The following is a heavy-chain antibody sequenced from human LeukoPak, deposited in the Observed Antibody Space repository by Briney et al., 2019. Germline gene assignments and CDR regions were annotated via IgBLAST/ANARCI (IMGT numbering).Heavy chain of an antibody. D-gene: IGHD3-10*01. Sequence: GGSLRLYCAASGFTVISNYMSWVSQAPGKGLEWVSVIYSGGSTYYADSVKGRFTISRDNSKNTLYLQMNSLRAEDTAVYYCAIAQSLHRSGPFAYWGQGSLVTVAS. V-gene: IGHV3-53*01. CDR2: IYSGGST. CDR1: GFTVISNY. J-gene: IGHJ4*02. CDR3: AIAQSLHRSGPFAY.